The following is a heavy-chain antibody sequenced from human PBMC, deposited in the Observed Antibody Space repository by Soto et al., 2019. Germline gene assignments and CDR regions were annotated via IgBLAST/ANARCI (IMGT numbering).Heavy chain of an antibody. V-gene: IGHV3-66*01. CDR1: GLTFSNYS. D-gene: IGHD5-12*01. CDR3: ARGLYSGWHYFDY. Sequence: PGGSLRLSCAASGLTFSNYSMSWVRQAPGKGLEWVSVIYSGGSTYYADSVKGRFTISRDNSKNTLYLQMNSLRAEDTAAYYCARGLYSGWHYFDYWGQGTLVTVSS. CDR2: IYSGGST. J-gene: IGHJ4*02.